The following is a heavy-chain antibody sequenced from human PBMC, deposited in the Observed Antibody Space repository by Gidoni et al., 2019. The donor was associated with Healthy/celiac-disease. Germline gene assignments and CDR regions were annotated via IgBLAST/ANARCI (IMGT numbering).Heavy chain of an antibody. CDR3: ARVGYGDYFRPLERCFDP. CDR1: GGSISRSSYY. CDR2: IYYSGST. J-gene: IGHJ5*02. V-gene: IGHV4-39*01. D-gene: IGHD4-17*01. Sequence: QLQLQESGPGLVKPSETLSLSCTVSGGSISRSSYYWGWIRQPPGKGLEWSGSIYYSGSTYYNPSLKSRVTISVDTSKNQFSLKLSSVTAADTAVYYCARVGYGDYFRPLERCFDPWGQGTLVTVSS.